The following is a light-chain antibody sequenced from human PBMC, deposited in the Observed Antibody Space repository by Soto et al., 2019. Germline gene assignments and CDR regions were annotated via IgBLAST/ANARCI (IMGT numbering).Light chain of an antibody. CDR1: QSISSGY. CDR3: QQYGGSPLVT. J-gene: IGKJ4*01. Sequence: ETVLTQSPGTLSLSPGERATLSCRASQSISSGYLAWYQQRPGQAPRLLISGASNRATGIPDRFSGSGSGTEFTLTISRLEPEDFAVYYCQQYGGSPLVTFRGGTKVEIK. CDR2: GAS. V-gene: IGKV3-20*01.